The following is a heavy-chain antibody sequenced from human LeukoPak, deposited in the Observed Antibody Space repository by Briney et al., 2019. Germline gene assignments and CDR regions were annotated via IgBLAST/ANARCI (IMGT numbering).Heavy chain of an antibody. CDR3: SSRSYCGGDCYYFDY. D-gene: IGHD2-21*02. CDR2: INHSGST. V-gene: IGHV4-34*01. Sequence: SETLSLTCAVYGGSFSGYYWSWIRQPPGKGLEWIGEINHSGSTNYNPSLKSRVTISVDTSKNQFSLKLSSVTAADTAVYYCSSRSYCGGDCYYFDYWGQGTLVTVSS. CDR1: GGSFSGYY. J-gene: IGHJ4*02.